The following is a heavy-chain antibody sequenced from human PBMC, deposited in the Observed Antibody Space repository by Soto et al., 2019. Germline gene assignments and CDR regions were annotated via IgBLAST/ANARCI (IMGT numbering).Heavy chain of an antibody. D-gene: IGHD3-3*01. Sequence: PGGSLRLSCAASGFTFSSYGMHWVRQAPGKGLEWVAVISYDGSNKYYADSVKGRFTISRDNSKNTLYLQMNSLRAEDTAVYYCAKDYLPTIFGPGYYFDYWGQGTLVTVSS. CDR2: ISYDGSNK. CDR1: GFTFSSYG. J-gene: IGHJ4*02. V-gene: IGHV3-30*18. CDR3: AKDYLPTIFGPGYYFDY.